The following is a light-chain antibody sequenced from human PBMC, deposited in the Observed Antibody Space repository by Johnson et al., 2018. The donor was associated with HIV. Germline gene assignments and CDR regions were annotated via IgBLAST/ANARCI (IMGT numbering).Light chain of an antibody. CDR1: SSNIGNNY. CDR3: GTWDSSLSAGV. J-gene: IGLJ1*01. Sequence: QSVLTQPPSVSAAPGQKVTISCSGSSSNIGNNYVSWYQQLPGTAPKLLIFENNKRPSGIPDRFSGSKSGTSATLGITGLQTGDEADYYCGTWDSSLSAGVCGTRTKVTVL. V-gene: IGLV1-51*02. CDR2: ENN.